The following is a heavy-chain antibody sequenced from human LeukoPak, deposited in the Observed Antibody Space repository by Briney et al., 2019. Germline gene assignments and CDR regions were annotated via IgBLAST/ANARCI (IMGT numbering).Heavy chain of an antibody. J-gene: IGHJ4*02. D-gene: IGHD4/OR15-4a*01. CDR3: ARGLWYASAYYFDY. Sequence: GGSLRLSCAASGFTFSSYWMSWVRQAPGKGLEWVANIKQDGSEKYYVDSVKGRFTISRDNAQNSLYLQMNSLRAEDTAVYYCARGLWYASAYYFDYWGQGTLVTVSS. CDR1: GFTFSSYW. V-gene: IGHV3-7*03. CDR2: IKQDGSEK.